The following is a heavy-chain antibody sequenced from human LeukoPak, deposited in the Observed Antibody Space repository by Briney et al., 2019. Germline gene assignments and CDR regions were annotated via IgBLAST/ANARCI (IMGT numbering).Heavy chain of an antibody. Sequence: ASVKVSCKASGYTFTSYYMHWVRQAPGQGLEWMGIINPSGGSTSYAQKFQGRVTITADESTSTAYMELSSLRSEDTAVYYCACSTVTAGFDYWGQGTLVTVSS. D-gene: IGHD4-17*01. CDR3: ACSTVTAGFDY. CDR1: GYTFTSYY. CDR2: INPSGGST. V-gene: IGHV1-46*01. J-gene: IGHJ4*02.